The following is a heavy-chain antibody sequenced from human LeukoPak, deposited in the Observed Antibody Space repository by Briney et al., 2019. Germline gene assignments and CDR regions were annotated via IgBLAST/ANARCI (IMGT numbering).Heavy chain of an antibody. V-gene: IGHV4-4*07. CDR1: GDSISSYY. J-gene: IGHJ4*02. CDR2: IYTSGST. Sequence: SETLPLTCTVSGDSISSYYWSWIRQPAGKGLEWIGRIYTSGSTNYNPSLKSRVTMSVDTSKNQFSLKLSSVTAADTAVYYCARGVGAAGTGGTFDYWGQGTLVTVSS. CDR3: ARGVGAAGTGGTFDY. D-gene: IGHD6-13*01.